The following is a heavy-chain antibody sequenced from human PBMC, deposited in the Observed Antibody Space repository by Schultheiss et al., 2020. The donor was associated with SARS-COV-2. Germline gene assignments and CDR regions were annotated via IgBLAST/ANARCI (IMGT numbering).Heavy chain of an antibody. CDR1: GFTFSSHA. J-gene: IGHJ6*02. CDR2: MSYDGYNK. V-gene: IGHV3-30-3*01. Sequence: GGSLRLSCAASGFTFSSHAIHWVRQAPGKGLEWVAVMSYDGYNKYYADSVRGRFTISRDNAKNSLYLQMNSLRAEDTAVYYCARALDSSGWYRIRYYYYGMDVWGQGTTVTVSS. D-gene: IGHD6-19*01. CDR3: ARALDSSGWYRIRYYYYGMDV.